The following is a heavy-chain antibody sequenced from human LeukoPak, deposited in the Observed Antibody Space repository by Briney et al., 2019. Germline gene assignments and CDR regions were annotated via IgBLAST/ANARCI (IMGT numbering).Heavy chain of an antibody. V-gene: IGHV4-4*09. CDR3: ARLKKKSWFGELSHCDY. Sequence: SETLSLTCTVSGGSISSYYWSWIRQPPGKGLEWIGYIYTSGSTTYNPSLKSRVTISVDTSKNQFSLKLSSVTAADPAVYYCARLKKKSWFGELSHCDYWGEGTLVTVSS. CDR2: IYTSGST. J-gene: IGHJ4*02. D-gene: IGHD3-10*01. CDR1: GGSISSYY.